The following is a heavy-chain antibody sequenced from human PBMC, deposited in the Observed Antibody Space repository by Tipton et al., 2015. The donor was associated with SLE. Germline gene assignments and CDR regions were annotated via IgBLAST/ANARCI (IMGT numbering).Heavy chain of an antibody. D-gene: IGHD4-17*01. CDR2: IGTAGDT. J-gene: IGHJ5*02. CDR1: GFTFSSYD. V-gene: IGHV3-13*04. CDR3: ARVRAPTVTTFGP. Sequence: GSLRLSCAASGFTFSSYDMHWVRQATGKGLEWVSAIGTAGDTYYPGSVKGRFTISRENAKNSLYLQMNSLRAEDTAVYYCARVRAPTVTTFGPWGQGTLVTVSS.